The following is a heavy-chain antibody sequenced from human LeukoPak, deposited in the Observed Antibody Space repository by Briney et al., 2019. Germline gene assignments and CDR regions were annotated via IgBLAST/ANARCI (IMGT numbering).Heavy chain of an antibody. CDR3: AKGRTGYYFDY. J-gene: IGHJ4*02. CDR1: GFSFSSYA. CDR2: ISGSGGST. D-gene: IGHD1-1*01. Sequence: GGSLRLSSAASGFSFSSYAMSWVRQAPGKGLEWVSGISGSGGSTYYADSVKGRFTISRDNSKNTLYLQMNSLRAEDTAVYYCAKGRTGYYFDYWGQGTLVTVSS. V-gene: IGHV3-23*01.